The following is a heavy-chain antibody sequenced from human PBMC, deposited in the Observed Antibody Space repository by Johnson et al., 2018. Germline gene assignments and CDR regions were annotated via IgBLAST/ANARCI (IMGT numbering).Heavy chain of an antibody. CDR3: ATAVTTSRYFQH. V-gene: IGHV3-30*03. Sequence: QVQLQESGGGVVQPGRSLRLSCAASGFTFSSYGMHWVRQAPGKGLEWVAVISYDGGNKYYADSVKGRFTISRDNSENTLYLQMNSRRAEETAVYYCATAVTTSRYFQHWGQGTMVTVSS. CDR2: ISYDGGNK. D-gene: IGHD4-17*01. J-gene: IGHJ1*01. CDR1: GFTFSSYG.